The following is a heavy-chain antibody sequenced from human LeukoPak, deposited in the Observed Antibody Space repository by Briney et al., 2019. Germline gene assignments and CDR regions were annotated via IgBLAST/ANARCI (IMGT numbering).Heavy chain of an antibody. CDR1: GGTFSSYA. CDR3: ATALVGATTSPFDY. V-gene: IGHV1-69*13. J-gene: IGHJ4*02. D-gene: IGHD1-26*01. Sequence: SVKVSCKASGGTFSSYAISWVRQAPGQGLEWMGGIIPIFGTANYAQKFQGRVTITADESTSTAYMELSSLRSEDTAVYYCATALVGATTSPFDYWGQGTLVTVSS. CDR2: IIPIFGTA.